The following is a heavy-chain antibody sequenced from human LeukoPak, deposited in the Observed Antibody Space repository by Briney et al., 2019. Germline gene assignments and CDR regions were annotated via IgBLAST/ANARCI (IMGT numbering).Heavy chain of an antibody. CDR1: GFTFSSYA. V-gene: IGHV3-74*01. CDR2: LKTDGSIA. Sequence: GGSLRLSCAASGFTFSSYAMSWVRQAPGEGLVWLSLLKTDGSIAAYADSVKGRFTFSRDNAKNTLYLQMNSLRAEDTAVYYCARGYPVSVTTTGWYYGMDVWGQGTTVTVSS. J-gene: IGHJ6*02. CDR3: ARGYPVSVTTTGWYYGMDV. D-gene: IGHD4-17*01.